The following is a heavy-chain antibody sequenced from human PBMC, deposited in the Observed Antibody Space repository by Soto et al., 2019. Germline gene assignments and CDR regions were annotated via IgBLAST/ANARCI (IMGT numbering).Heavy chain of an antibody. CDR3: ASANSSGWYQFDY. CDR2: INPSGGST. J-gene: IGHJ4*02. D-gene: IGHD6-19*01. V-gene: IGHV1-46*01. Sequence: QVQLVQSGAEVKKPGASVKVSCKASGYTFTSYYMHWVRQAPGQGLEWMGIINPSGGSTSYAQKFQGRGTMTRDTSTRTVYMELSSLRSEDTAVYYCASANSSGWYQFDYWGQGTLVTVSS. CDR1: GYTFTSYY.